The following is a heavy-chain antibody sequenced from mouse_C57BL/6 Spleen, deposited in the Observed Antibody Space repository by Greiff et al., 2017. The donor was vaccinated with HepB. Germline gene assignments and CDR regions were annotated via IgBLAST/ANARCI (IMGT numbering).Heavy chain of an antibody. CDR1: GYTFTSYG. D-gene: IGHD1-1*01. V-gene: IGHV1-81*01. J-gene: IGHJ2*01. CDR3: ARYGSSYGNFDY. CDR2: IYPRSGNT. Sequence: VQLQQSGAELARPGASVKLSCKASGYTFTSYGISWVKQRTGQGLEWIGEIYPRSGNTYYNEKFKGKATLTADKSSSTAYMELRSLTSEDSAVYFCARYGSSYGNFDYWGQGTTLTVSS.